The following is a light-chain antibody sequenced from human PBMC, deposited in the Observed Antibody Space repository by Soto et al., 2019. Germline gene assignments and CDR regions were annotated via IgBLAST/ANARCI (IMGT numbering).Light chain of an antibody. J-gene: IGLJ1*01. CDR1: SSNIGVKT. Sequence: VLTQPPSVSGTPGQRVTISCSGSSSNIGVKTVNWYQQFPGSAPKLLIFRSDQRPSGVPDRFSGSKSGTSASLAISGLQSEDEADYYCSAWDDSLNGRVFGTGTKVTVL. V-gene: IGLV1-44*01. CDR2: RSD. CDR3: SAWDDSLNGRV.